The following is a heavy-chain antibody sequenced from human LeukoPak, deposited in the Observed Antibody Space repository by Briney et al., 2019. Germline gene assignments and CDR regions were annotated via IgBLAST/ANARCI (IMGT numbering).Heavy chain of an antibody. V-gene: IGHV4-39*07. CDR3: ARRGYRVSGPGQPWGC. D-gene: IGHD6-13*01. CDR2: IYYSGST. CDR1: GGSISSSSYY. Sequence: SETLSLTCTVSGGSISSSSYYWGWIRQPPGKGLEWIGSIYYSGSTYYNPSLKSRVTISVDTSKNQFSLNLFSVTAADTAVYYCARRGYRVSGPGQPWGCWGQGTLVTVSS. J-gene: IGHJ4*02.